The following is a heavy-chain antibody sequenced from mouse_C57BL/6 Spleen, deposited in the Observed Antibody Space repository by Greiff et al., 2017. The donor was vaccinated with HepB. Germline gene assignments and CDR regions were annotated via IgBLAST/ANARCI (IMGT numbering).Heavy chain of an antibody. CDR1: GFTFTDYY. CDR2: IRNKANGYTT. D-gene: IGHD2-3*01. CDR3: ARYCDDGYRPFAY. V-gene: IGHV7-3*01. Sequence: EVKLVESGGGLVQPGGSLSLSCAASGFTFTDYYMSWVRQPPGKALEWLGFIRNKANGYTTEYSASVKGRFTISRDNSQSILYLQMNALRAEDSATYYCARYCDDGYRPFAYWGQGTLVTVSA. J-gene: IGHJ3*01.